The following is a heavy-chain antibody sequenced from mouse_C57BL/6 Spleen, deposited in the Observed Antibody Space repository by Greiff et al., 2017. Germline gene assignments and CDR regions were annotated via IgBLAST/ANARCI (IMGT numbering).Heavy chain of an antibody. J-gene: IGHJ2*01. D-gene: IGHD2-5*01. CDR1: GYTFTSYW. Sequence: QVQLQQPGAELVKPGASVKMSCKASGYTFTSYWITWVKQRPGQGLEWIGDIYPGSGSTNYNEKFKSKATLTVDTSSITAYMQLSSLTSEDSAVYYCARDSNYGDYFDYWGQGTTLTVSS. V-gene: IGHV1-55*01. CDR3: ARDSNYGDYFDY. CDR2: IYPGSGST.